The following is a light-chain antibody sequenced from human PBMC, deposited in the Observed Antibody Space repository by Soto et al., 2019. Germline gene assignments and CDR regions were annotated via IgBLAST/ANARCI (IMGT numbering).Light chain of an antibody. J-gene: IGKJ2*01. CDR1: QSISSE. CDR2: GAS. Sequence: EIEMTQSPATLSVSPGESATLSCRASQSISSELAWYQQKPGQPPRLLIYGASTRATGVPARFTGSGSGSDFTLTISGLQSEDFAVYYCQQGRNWPLTFGQGTRLEI. V-gene: IGKV3-15*01. CDR3: QQGRNWPLT.